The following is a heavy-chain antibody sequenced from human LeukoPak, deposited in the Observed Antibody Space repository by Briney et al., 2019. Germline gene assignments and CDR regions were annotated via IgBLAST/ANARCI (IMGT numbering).Heavy chain of an antibody. V-gene: IGHV3-23*01. Sequence: GGSLRLSCAASRFTFSSYAMSWVRQGPGKGPEWVSSISGRGDSTYYADSVKGRFTNSRDNSKKTLYLQLNSLRVEDTAVYFCAKHKENYGDSCLDAYWGQGALVTVSS. CDR2: ISGRGDST. J-gene: IGHJ4*02. CDR1: RFTFSSYA. CDR3: AKHKENYGDSCLDAY. D-gene: IGHD4-17*01.